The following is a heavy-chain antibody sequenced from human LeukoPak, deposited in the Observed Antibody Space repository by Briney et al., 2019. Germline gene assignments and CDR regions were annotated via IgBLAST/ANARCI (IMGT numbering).Heavy chain of an antibody. V-gene: IGHV1-69*04. D-gene: IGHD2-2*01. Sequence: ASVKVSCKASGGTFSSYAISWVRQAPGQGLEWMGRIIPILGIANYAQKFQGRVTITADKSTSTAYMELSSLRAEDTAVYYCATPTVPGFIGWGQGTLVTVSS. J-gene: IGHJ4*02. CDR1: GGTFSSYA. CDR3: ATPTVPGFIG. CDR2: IIPILGIA.